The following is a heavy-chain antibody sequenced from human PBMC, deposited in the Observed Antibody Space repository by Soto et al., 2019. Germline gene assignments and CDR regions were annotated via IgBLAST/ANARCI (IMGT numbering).Heavy chain of an antibody. Sequence: QVQLVQSGAAVKKPGSSVKVSCKASGGTFSSYTISWVRQAPGQGLEWMGRIIPILGIANYAQKFQGRVTITADKSTSTAYMELSSLRSDDTAVYYCARDSSIAVAGPNWFDPWGQGTLVTVSS. CDR3: ARDSSIAVAGPNWFDP. CDR2: IIPILGIA. CDR1: GGTFSSYT. V-gene: IGHV1-69*08. D-gene: IGHD6-19*01. J-gene: IGHJ5*02.